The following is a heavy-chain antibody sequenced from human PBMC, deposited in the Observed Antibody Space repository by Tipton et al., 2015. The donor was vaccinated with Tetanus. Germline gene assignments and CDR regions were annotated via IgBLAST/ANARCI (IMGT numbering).Heavy chain of an antibody. CDR2: IQRGGST. J-gene: IGHJ4*02. V-gene: IGHV4-34*01. Sequence: TLSLTCGVFGDYLSDYYWTWVRQPPGKGLEWIGEIQRGGSTNYSPSLKSRVTISADTSRNQFSLTLSSVTAADTAVYYCARGSGWADFWGQGTQVTVSS. CDR1: GDYLSDYY. D-gene: IGHD6-19*01. CDR3: ARGSGWADF.